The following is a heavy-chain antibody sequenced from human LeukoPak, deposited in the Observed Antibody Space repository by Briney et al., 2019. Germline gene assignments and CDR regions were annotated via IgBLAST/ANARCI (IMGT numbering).Heavy chain of an antibody. CDR1: GASFNTYY. Sequence: SETLSLTCAVYGASFNTYYWTWIRQSPDKGLEWIGEVNHDGDKNVNPSLRSRVVMSVDASKNQFSLKLTSVTATDTAVYFCARGPVALPNDRLNFFFDFWGQGTLVTVSS. CDR3: ARGPVALPNDRLNFFFDF. V-gene: IGHV4-34*01. J-gene: IGHJ5*01. D-gene: IGHD2-8*01. CDR2: VNHDGDK.